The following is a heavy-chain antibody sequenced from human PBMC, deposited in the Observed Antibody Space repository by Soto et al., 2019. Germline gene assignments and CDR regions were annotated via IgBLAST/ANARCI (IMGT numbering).Heavy chain of an antibody. D-gene: IGHD3-16*02. CDR1: GYTFTSYA. CDR2: INAGNGNT. J-gene: IGHJ4*02. Sequence: QVQLVQSGAEVKKPGASVKVSCKASGYTFTSYAMHWVRQAPGQRLEWMGWINAGNGNTKYSQKFQGRVTITRDTSASTAYMKLSSLRSEDTAVYYCARDGVMITFGGVIVDYYFDYWGQGTLVTVSS. CDR3: ARDGVMITFGGVIVDYYFDY. V-gene: IGHV1-3*01.